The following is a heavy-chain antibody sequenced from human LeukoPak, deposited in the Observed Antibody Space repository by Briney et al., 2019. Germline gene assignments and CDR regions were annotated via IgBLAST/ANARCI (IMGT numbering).Heavy chain of an antibody. V-gene: IGHV4-59*11. D-gene: IGHD2-2*01. Sequence: SETLSLTCTVSGGSIRSHYWSWIRQPPGKGLEWIGYIYYSGSTNYNPSLKSRVTISEDTSKNQFSLKLSSVTAADTAVYYCARVQLEFGSVIYYLDYWGQGTLVTVSS. CDR2: IYYSGST. CDR1: GGSIRSHY. CDR3: ARVQLEFGSVIYYLDY. J-gene: IGHJ4*02.